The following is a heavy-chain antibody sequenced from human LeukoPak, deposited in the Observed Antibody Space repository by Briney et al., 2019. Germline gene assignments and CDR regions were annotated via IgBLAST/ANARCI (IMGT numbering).Heavy chain of an antibody. J-gene: IGHJ6*03. CDR3: ARDRAVALPTYFYYMDV. Sequence: GRSLRLSCAASGFTFPTYVIHWVRQAPGKGLELVAVISQTGSIETYADSVRGRFSISRDNSDSTVYLQMNSLKTEDTAVYYCARDRAVALPTYFYYMDVWGKRTTVIVSS. V-gene: IGHV3-30*03. CDR2: ISQTGSIE. CDR1: GFTFPTYV. D-gene: IGHD2-15*01.